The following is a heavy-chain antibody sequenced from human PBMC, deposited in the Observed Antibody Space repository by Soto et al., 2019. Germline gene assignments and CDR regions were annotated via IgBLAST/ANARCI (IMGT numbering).Heavy chain of an antibody. V-gene: IGHV3-21*06. Sequence: GGSLRLSCAASGFTFTIYSMNWVRQAPGKGLEWVASISSTTNYIYYGESLKGRLTISRDNAKNSMYLQMNTLRAEDTAVYYCARESEDLSSNLDYWGQGTLVTVSS. CDR3: ARESEDLSSNLDY. J-gene: IGHJ4*02. CDR1: GFTFTIYS. CDR2: ISSTTNYI.